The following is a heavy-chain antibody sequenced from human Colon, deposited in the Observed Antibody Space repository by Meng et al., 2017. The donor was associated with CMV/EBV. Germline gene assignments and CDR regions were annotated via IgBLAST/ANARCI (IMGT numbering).Heavy chain of an antibody. D-gene: IGHD5-18*01. CDR3: ARAEIQLWSTGHWFDP. V-gene: IGHV4-39*07. J-gene: IGHJ5*02. CDR1: GASINSMSYY. Sequence: GSLRLSCSISGASINSMSYYWAWVRQPPGRGLEWIGNIYYSGPTYYNPSLKSRATISLDASKNQFSLKLTSVSAADTAVYYCARAEIQLWSTGHWFDPWGQGTLVTVSS. CDR2: IYYSGPT.